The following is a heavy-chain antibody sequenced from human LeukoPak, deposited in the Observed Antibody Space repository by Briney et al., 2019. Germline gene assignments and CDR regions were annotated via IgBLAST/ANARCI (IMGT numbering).Heavy chain of an antibody. CDR3: ASSYIYAPNYYYYYMDV. CDR1: GDNFTSYY. CDR2: INPNSGGT. Sequence: ASLKISCKASGDNFTSYYMHSDRQATGQGLEWMGWINPNSGGTNYAQKFQGRVTMTRDTSISTAYMELSRLRSDDTAVYYCASSYIYAPNYYYYYMDVWGKGTTVTVSS. D-gene: IGHD5-18*01. V-gene: IGHV1-2*02. J-gene: IGHJ6*03.